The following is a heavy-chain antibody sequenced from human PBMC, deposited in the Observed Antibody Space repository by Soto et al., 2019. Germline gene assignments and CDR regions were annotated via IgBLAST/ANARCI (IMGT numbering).Heavy chain of an antibody. CDR3: ARRWVDAFDI. Sequence: QVQLQESGPGLVKPSETLSLTCTVSGGSISSYYWSWIRQPPGKGLEWIGYIYYSGSTNYNPSLKSRVTISVDTSKNQFSLKLSSVTAADTAVYYCARRWVDAFDIWGQGTMVTVSS. J-gene: IGHJ3*02. V-gene: IGHV4-59*08. CDR1: GGSISSYY. D-gene: IGHD1-26*01. CDR2: IYYSGST.